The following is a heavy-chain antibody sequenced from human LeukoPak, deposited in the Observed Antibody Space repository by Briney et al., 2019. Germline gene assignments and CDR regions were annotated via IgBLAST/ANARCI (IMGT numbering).Heavy chain of an antibody. V-gene: IGHV1-18*04. CDR1: GFTFTSYG. Sequence: GASVKVSCKASGFTFTSYGFTWVRQAPGQGLEWMGWVSAYNGNTNYAQKFQGRVTMTTATSTTTVYMELRSLSSDDTAVNYCARGGRDGMDVWGKGTTVTVSS. J-gene: IGHJ6*04. CDR3: ARGGRDGMDV. CDR2: VSAYNGNT. D-gene: IGHD3-16*01.